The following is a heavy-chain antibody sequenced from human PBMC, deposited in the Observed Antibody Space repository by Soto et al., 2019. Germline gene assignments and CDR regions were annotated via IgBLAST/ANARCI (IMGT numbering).Heavy chain of an antibody. Sequence: SETLSLTCTVSGGSVSSGSYYWSWIRQPPGKGLEWIGYIYYSGSTNYNPSLKSRVTISVDTPKNQFSLKLSSVTAADTAVYYCARGHYYDSSTRDVWGQGTTVTVSS. D-gene: IGHD3-22*01. J-gene: IGHJ6*02. CDR2: IYYSGST. CDR1: GGSVSSGSYY. V-gene: IGHV4-61*01. CDR3: ARGHYYDSSTRDV.